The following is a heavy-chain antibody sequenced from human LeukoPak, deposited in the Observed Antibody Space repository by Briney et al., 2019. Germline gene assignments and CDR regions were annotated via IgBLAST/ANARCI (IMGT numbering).Heavy chain of an antibody. CDR3: ARKKKVATIIPSNRDYYYYYYMDV. Sequence: GGSLRLSCAASGFTFSNYAMHWVRQAPGKGLQYVSTISANGRNTYYANSVKGRFTISRDNSNNTLYLQMGSLGAEDMAVYYCARKKKVATIIPSNRDYYYYYYMDVWGKGTAVTVSS. CDR2: ISANGRNT. V-gene: IGHV3-64*01. D-gene: IGHD5-12*01. J-gene: IGHJ6*03. CDR1: GFTFSNYA.